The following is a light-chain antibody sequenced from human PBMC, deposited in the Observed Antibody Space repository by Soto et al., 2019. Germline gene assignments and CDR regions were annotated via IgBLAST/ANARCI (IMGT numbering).Light chain of an antibody. Sequence: DIQMTQSPSSLSASVGDRVTITCRASQTISTYLNGYQQNPGKAPKLLIYAASNLQSGVPSRFSGSGSGTDFTLTINSLQPEDFATYYCQHSFNLPYTFGQGTKLEIK. J-gene: IGKJ2*01. CDR3: QHSFNLPYT. V-gene: IGKV1-39*01. CDR2: AAS. CDR1: QTISTY.